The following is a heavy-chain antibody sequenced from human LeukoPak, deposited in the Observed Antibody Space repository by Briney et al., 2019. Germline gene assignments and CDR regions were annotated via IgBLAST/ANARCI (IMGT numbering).Heavy chain of an antibody. CDR1: GYTFTSYG. V-gene: IGHV1-18*01. D-gene: IGHD3-9*01. Sequence: ASVKVSCKASGYTFTSYGISWVRQAPGQGLEWMGWISAYNGNTNYAQKLQGRVTMTTDTSTSTAYMELRSLRSEDTAVYYCARGGGLRYLDWLSPLYYMDVWGKGTTVTISS. CDR3: ARGGGLRYLDWLSPLYYMDV. J-gene: IGHJ6*03. CDR2: ISAYNGNT.